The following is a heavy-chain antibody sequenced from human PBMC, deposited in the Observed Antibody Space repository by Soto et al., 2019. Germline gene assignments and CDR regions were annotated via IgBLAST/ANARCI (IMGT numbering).Heavy chain of an antibody. CDR1: GAIVTSGENY. Sequence: PSVTLWLTCSVSGAIVTSGENYWSWVRQPTGKGLEWIGYVYDSGVTNYTPALKSRVTLSLDRPNNEVSLKLRSVTAADTAVYFCVRDLAHGYNGNVWG. CDR2: VYDSGVT. V-gene: IGHV4-30-4*08. CDR3: VRDLAHGYNGNV. J-gene: IGHJ3*01. D-gene: IGHD5-18*01.